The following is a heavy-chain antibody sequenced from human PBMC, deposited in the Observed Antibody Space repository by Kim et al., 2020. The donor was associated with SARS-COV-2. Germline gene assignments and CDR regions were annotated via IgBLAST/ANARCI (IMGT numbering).Heavy chain of an antibody. CDR1: GFTFSSYS. V-gene: IGHV3-21*01. J-gene: IGHJ6*03. Sequence: GGSLRLSCAASGFTFSSYSMNWVRQAPGKGLEWVSSISSSSSYIYYADSVKGRFTISRDNAKNSLYLQMNSLRAEDTAVYYCARGGVEMATIFSYYMDVWGKGTTVTVSS. CDR2: ISSSSSYI. D-gene: IGHD5-12*01. CDR3: ARGGVEMATIFSYYMDV.